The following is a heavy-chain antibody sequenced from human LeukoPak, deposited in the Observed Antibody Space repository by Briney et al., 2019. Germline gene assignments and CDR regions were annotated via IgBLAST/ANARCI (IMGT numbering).Heavy chain of an antibody. D-gene: IGHD1-14*01. CDR1: GGSISSGGYY. Sequence: SETLSLTCTVSGGSISSGGYYWSWIRQHPGKGLEWIGYIYYSGSTYYNPSLKSRVTISVDTSKNQFSLKLSSVTAADTAVYYCARGLGLRKGDAFDIWGQGTMVTVSS. V-gene: IGHV4-31*03. J-gene: IGHJ3*02. CDR2: IYYSGST. CDR3: ARGLGLRKGDAFDI.